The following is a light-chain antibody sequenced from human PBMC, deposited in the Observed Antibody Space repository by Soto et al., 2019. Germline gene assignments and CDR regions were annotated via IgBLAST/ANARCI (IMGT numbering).Light chain of an antibody. CDR2: GAA. CDR1: QSINQF. CDR3: QQYGGSPFT. Sequence: DIVLTQSPSTVSLSRREIDTLSCRANQSINQFLAWYQQKPGQAPRLLIYGAAFRAIGIPDRFNGSGSETTFTLTISRLQPEDFALYFCQQYGGSPFTFGHGTKVDI. J-gene: IGKJ3*01. V-gene: IGKV3-20*01.